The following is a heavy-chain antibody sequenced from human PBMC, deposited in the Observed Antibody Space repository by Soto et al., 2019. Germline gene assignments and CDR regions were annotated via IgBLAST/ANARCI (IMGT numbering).Heavy chain of an antibody. CDR1: GYGFTTYG. Sequence: QGNLVQSGAEVKKPGASVKVSCKGSGYGFTTYGITWVRQAPGQRLEWMAWISAHNGNTNYAQKLQGRVTVTRDTSTRAAYMDLRSLRSDDTAVYYCARGRYGDYGGQRALFTCPS. J-gene: IGHJ4*02. D-gene: IGHD1-1*01. CDR2: ISAHNGNT. CDR3: ARGRYGDY. V-gene: IGHV1-18*01.